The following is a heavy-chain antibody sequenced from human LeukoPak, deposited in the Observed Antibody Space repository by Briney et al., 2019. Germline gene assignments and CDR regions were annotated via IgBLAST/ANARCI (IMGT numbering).Heavy chain of an antibody. CDR3: AKIPGGSYDFWSGYSARGFDP. V-gene: IGHV3-23*01. Sequence: GGSLRLSCAASGFTFSSYAMSWVRQAPGKGLEWVSAISGSGGSTYYADSVKGRFTISRDNSKNTLYLQMNSLRAEDTAVYYCAKIPGGSYDFWSGYSARGFDPWGQGTLVTASS. J-gene: IGHJ5*02. CDR2: ISGSGGST. CDR1: GFTFSSYA. D-gene: IGHD3-3*01.